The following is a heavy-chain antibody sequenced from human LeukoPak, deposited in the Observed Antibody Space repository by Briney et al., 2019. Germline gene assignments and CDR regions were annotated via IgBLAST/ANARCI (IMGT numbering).Heavy chain of an antibody. CDR3: AKGYCGGDCYYQDAFDI. CDR2: ISWNSGSI. CDR1: GFTFVDYA. J-gene: IGHJ3*02. D-gene: IGHD2-21*02. Sequence: GGSLRLSCAASGFTFVDYAMHWVRQAPGKGLEWVSGISWNSGSIGYADSVKGRFTISRDNAKNSLYLQMNSLRAEDTALYYCAKGYCGGDCYYQDAFDIWGQGTMVTVSS. V-gene: IGHV3-9*01.